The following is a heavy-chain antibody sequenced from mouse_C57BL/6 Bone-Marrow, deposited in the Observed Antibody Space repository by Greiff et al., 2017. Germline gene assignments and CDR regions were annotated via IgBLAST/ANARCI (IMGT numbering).Heavy chain of an antibody. CDR1: GYTFTDYY. J-gene: IGHJ2*01. V-gene: IGHV1-19*01. CDR2: INPYNGGT. Sequence: VHVKQSGPVLVKPGASVKMSCKASGYTFTDYYMNWVKQSHGKSLEWIGVINPYNGGTSYNQKFKGKATLTVDKSSSTAYMELNSLTSEDSAVYYCARDWDEDYGGQGTTLTVSS. CDR3: ARDWDEDY. D-gene: IGHD4-1*01.